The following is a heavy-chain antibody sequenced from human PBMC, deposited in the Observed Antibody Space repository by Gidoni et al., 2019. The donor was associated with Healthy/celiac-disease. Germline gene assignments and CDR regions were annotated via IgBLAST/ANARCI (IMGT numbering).Heavy chain of an antibody. Sequence: QLQLQESGPGMVKPSETLSLTCTVSGGSISSSSYYWGWIRQPPGKGLEWIGSIYYSGSTYYNAALKSRVTISVDTSKNQFSLKLSSVTAADTAVYYCARAVERASGVDYWGQGTLVSVSS. D-gene: IGHD3-3*01. V-gene: IGHV4-39*07. CDR2: IYYSGST. CDR1: GGSISSSSYY. J-gene: IGHJ4*02. CDR3: ARAVERASGVDY.